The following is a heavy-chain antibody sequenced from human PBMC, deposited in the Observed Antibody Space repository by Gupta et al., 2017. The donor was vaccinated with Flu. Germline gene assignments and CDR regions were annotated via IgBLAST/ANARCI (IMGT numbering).Heavy chain of an antibody. D-gene: IGHD6-19*01. CDR3: ARRRAVAGTGDD. Sequence: QVQLVQSGAEVKKPGSSVKVSCKASGGTFSSYTISWVRQAPGQGLEWMGRIIPILGIANYAQKVQGRVTITADKSTSTAYMEMSSLRSEDTAVYYCARRRAVAGTGDDGGQGTLVTVSS. CDR2: IIPILGIA. CDR1: GGTFSSYT. J-gene: IGHJ4*02. V-gene: IGHV1-69*02.